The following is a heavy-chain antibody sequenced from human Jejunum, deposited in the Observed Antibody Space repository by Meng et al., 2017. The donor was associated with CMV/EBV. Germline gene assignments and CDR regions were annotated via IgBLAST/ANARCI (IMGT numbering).Heavy chain of an antibody. Sequence: FSLATTGMCVSWVRQPPGKALEWLALIDWDDSKYYSASLKTRLTVSKDTSRNQVVLTLTNMDPVDTGTYYCARSLTTDYSYAMDVWGQGTAVTVSS. D-gene: IGHD4-11*01. CDR3: ARSLTTDYSYAMDV. J-gene: IGHJ6*02. CDR1: FSLATTGMC. CDR2: IDWDDSK. V-gene: IGHV2-70*20.